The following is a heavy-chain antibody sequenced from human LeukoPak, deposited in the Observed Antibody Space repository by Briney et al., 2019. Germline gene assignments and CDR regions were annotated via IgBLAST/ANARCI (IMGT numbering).Heavy chain of an antibody. Sequence: GGSLRLSCATSGFTFSSYWMSWVRQAPGKGLEWVANTKKDGSEKYYVDSVKGRFTISRDNAMKSLYLQMDSLTDDDTAVYYCVRGDGYNLNYFDYWGQGTLVTVSS. V-gene: IGHV3-7*01. CDR2: TKKDGSEK. D-gene: IGHD5-24*01. CDR1: GFTFSSYW. CDR3: VRGDGYNLNYFDY. J-gene: IGHJ4*02.